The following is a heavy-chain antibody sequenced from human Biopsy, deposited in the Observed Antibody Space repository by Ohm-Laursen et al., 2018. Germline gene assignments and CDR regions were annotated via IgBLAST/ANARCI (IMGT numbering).Heavy chain of an antibody. D-gene: IGHD1-26*01. CDR3: ARLNSGTYDASDL. J-gene: IGHJ3*01. CDR2: IYGGGSPV. Sequence: SLRLSCAATGSAFTLYEMNWVRQAPGKGMEWISYIYGGGSPVSYADSVKGRFTISRDNAQNSLYLHMNSLRAEDTAAYYCARLNSGTYDASDLWGQGTMVIVSS. CDR1: GSAFTLYE. V-gene: IGHV3-48*03.